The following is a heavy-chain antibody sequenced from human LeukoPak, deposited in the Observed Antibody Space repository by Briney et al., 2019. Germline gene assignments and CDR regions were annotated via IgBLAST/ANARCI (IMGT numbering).Heavy chain of an antibody. CDR1: GYTFTSYY. CDR3: ARTYCSGGSCYRDDY. J-gene: IGHJ4*02. V-gene: IGHV1-46*01. CDR2: INPSGGST. D-gene: IGHD2-15*01. Sequence: ASVKVSCKASGYTFTSYYMHWVRQAPGQGLEWMGIINPSGGSTSYAQKFQGRVTMTRDTSTSTVYMELSSLRSEDTAVYYCARTYCSGGSCYRDDYWGQGTLVTVSS.